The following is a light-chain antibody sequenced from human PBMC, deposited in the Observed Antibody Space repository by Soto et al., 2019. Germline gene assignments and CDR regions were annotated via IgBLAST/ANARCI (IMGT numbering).Light chain of an antibody. Sequence: QLVLTQPPSASGTPGQRVTISCSGSSSNIGGNYVYWYQQLPGTAPKLLIYRNNQRPSGVPDRFSGSKSGTSASLAISGLRSEDEADYYCAAWDDSLSGYVFGTGTKLTVL. CDR2: RNN. J-gene: IGLJ1*01. CDR3: AAWDDSLSGYV. V-gene: IGLV1-47*01. CDR1: SSNIGGNY.